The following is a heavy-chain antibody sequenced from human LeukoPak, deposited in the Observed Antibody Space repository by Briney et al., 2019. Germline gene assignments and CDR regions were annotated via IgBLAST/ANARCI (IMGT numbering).Heavy chain of an antibody. Sequence: SETLSLTCTVSVGSISSYYWSWIRQPPGKGLEWIGYIYYSGSTNYNPSLKSRVTISVDTSKNQFSLKLSSVTAADTAVYYCARHPYGGNSDFQHWGQGTLVIVSS. CDR3: ARHPYGGNSDFQH. CDR1: VGSISSYY. J-gene: IGHJ1*01. V-gene: IGHV4-59*08. CDR2: IYYSGST. D-gene: IGHD4-23*01.